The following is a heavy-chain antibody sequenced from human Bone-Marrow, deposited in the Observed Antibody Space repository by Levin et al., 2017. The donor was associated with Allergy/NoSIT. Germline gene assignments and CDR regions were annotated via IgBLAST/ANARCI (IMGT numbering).Heavy chain of an antibody. CDR2: ISRSSSTI. D-gene: IGHD2-2*01. Sequence: GGSLRLSCAASGFTFSRYSMNWVRQAPGRGLEWVSYISRSSSTISYADSVKGRFTISRDNAKNSLYLQMNSLRDEDTAVYYCARPDCSGTSCYYFFDSWGQGILVTVSS. CDR3: ARPDCSGTSCYYFFDS. V-gene: IGHV3-48*02. CDR1: GFTFSRYS. J-gene: IGHJ4*02.